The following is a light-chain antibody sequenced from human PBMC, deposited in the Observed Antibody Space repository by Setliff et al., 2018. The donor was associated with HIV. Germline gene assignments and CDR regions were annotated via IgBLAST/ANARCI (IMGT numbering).Light chain of an antibody. Sequence: QSALTQPASVSGSPGQSIIISCTGSSSDIGRYNLVSWYQQHPGKAPKLMIYQATKRPSGVSNRFSGSKSGNTASLTISGLRAEDEADYYCCSNTGSNTYVFGTGTKSPS. CDR1: SSDIGRYNL. J-gene: IGLJ1*01. V-gene: IGLV2-23*01. CDR2: QAT. CDR3: CSNTGSNTYV.